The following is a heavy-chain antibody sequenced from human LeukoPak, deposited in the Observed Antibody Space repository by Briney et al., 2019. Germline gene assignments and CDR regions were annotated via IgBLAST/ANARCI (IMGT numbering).Heavy chain of an antibody. CDR3: ARDRATMVPDY. CDR1: GFIFSTYW. J-gene: IGHJ4*02. Sequence: GGSLRLSCAASGFIFSTYWMHWVRQAPGKGLVWVSRISSDGSITSYADSVKGRFTISRDNAKNTLYLQMNSLRAEDTAVYYCARDRATMVPDYWGQGTLVTVSS. D-gene: IGHD3-10*01. CDR2: ISSDGSIT. V-gene: IGHV3-74*01.